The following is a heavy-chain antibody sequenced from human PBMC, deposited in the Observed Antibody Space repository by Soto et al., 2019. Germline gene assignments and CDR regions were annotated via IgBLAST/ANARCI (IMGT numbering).Heavy chain of an antibody. V-gene: IGHV1-69*01. CDR2: VIPIFGTA. CDR3: ARSQGGSSSLDIYYYYYYGMDV. D-gene: IGHD2-15*01. CDR1: GGTFSSYA. J-gene: IGHJ6*02. Sequence: QVQLVQSGAEVQKPGSSVKVSCKAPGGTFSSYAISWVRQAPGQGLEWMGGVIPIFGTAKYAQKFQGRVTITADESTSTGYMELRSLRSEATAVYYCARSQGGSSSLDIYYYYYYGMDVWGQGTTVTVSS.